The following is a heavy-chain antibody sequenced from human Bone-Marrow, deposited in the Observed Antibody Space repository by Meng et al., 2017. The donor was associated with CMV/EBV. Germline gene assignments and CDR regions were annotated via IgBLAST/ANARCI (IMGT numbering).Heavy chain of an antibody. V-gene: IGHV3-7*01. Sequence: GGSLRLSCAASGFTFINYWMSWVRQAPGKGLEWVANINQDGSEKYYVGSVKGRFTISRDNAKNSLCLQMNSLRAEDTAVYYCARDPFIKAFDIWGQGTMVTVSS. CDR1: GFTFINYW. J-gene: IGHJ3*02. CDR2: INQDGSEK. CDR3: ARDPFIKAFDI.